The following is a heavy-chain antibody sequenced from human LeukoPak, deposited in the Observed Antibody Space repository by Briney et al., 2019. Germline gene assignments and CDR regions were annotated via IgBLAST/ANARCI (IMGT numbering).Heavy chain of an antibody. V-gene: IGHV3-23*01. CDR3: ARYSSGWPYFDY. J-gene: IGHJ4*02. Sequence: GGSLRLSCAASGFTFSSYEMNWVRQAPGKGLEWVSAVSGSGGSTYYADSVKGRFTISRDNSKNTLYLQMNSLRAEDTAVYYCARYSSGWPYFDYWGQGTLVTVSS. CDR1: GFTFSSYE. D-gene: IGHD6-19*01. CDR2: VSGSGGST.